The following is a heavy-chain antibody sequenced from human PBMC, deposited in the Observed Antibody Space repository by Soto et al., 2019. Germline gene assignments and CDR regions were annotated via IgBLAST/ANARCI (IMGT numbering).Heavy chain of an antibody. CDR3: ASGYYYDSSGYYPAFDY. Sequence: SVKVSCKASGGTFSSYAISWVRQAPGQGLEWMGGIIPIFGTANYAQKFQGRVTITADESTSTAYMELSSLRSEDTAVYYCASGYYYDSSGYYPAFDYWGQGTLVTVSS. CDR1: GGTFSSYA. J-gene: IGHJ4*02. CDR2: IIPIFGTA. D-gene: IGHD3-22*01. V-gene: IGHV1-69*13.